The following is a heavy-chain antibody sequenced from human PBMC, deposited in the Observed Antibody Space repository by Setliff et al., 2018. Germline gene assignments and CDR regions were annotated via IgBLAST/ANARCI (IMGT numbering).Heavy chain of an antibody. CDR3: ARDRDPDYYDSSGNDAFDI. CDR1: GFTFSSYW. J-gene: IGHJ3*02. CDR2: TKQDGSEK. Sequence: GGSLRLSCAASGFTFSSYWMSWVRQAPGKGLEWVANTKQDGSEKYYVDSVKGRFTISRDNAKNSLYLQMNSLRAEDTAVYYCARDRDPDYYDSSGNDAFDIWGQGTMVTVSS. D-gene: IGHD3-22*01. V-gene: IGHV3-7*01.